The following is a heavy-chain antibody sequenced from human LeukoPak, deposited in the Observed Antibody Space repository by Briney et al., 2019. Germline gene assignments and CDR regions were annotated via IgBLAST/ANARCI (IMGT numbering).Heavy chain of an antibody. Sequence: ASVKVSCKASVGTFSSYAISWVRQAPGQGREWMGGIFSIFCTANYAQKFQGRVTITADESKSTTYMELSSLRSENTAVYYCAHIVVVPAAKDAFDIWGQGTMVTVSS. CDR1: VGTFSSYA. CDR2: IFSIFCTA. J-gene: IGHJ3*02. CDR3: AHIVVVPAAKDAFDI. V-gene: IGHV1-69*13. D-gene: IGHD2-2*01.